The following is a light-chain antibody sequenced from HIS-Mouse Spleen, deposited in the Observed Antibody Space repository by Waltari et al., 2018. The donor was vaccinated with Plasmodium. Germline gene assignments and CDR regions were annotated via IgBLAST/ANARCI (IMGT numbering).Light chain of an antibody. V-gene: IGKV3-15*01. CDR2: GAS. J-gene: IGKJ3*01. CDR1: QSVSSN. CDR3: QQYNNWSFT. Sequence: EIVMTQSPATLSVSPGERATLSCRASQSVSSNLAWYQQKPGQTPRLLIYGASTRATGTPARFSGSGSETEFTLTISSLQSEDVAVYCCQQYNNWSFTFGPGTKVDIK.